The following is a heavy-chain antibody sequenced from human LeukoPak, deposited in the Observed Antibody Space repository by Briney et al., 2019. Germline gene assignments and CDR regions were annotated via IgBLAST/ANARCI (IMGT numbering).Heavy chain of an antibody. J-gene: IGHJ4*02. CDR2: ISSSRSYT. V-gene: IGHV3-11*05. D-gene: IGHD5/OR15-5a*01. Sequence: KPGGSLRLSCAASGFIFSDYYMSWIRQAPGKGLEWISYISSSRSYTNYVDSVKGRFTISRDNAKNSLYLQMNSLRAEDTAVYYCARAVSVSSYYFDCWGQGTLVTVSS. CDR1: GFIFSDYY. CDR3: ARAVSVSSYYFDC.